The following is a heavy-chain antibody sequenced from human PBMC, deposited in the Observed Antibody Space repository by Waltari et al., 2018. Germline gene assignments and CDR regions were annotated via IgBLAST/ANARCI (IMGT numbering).Heavy chain of an antibody. Sequence: EVQLVVSGGDLVQPGGSLRLSCSASGFTFNIFWMTWVRQAPGKGLEWVANIAQDGSEIYYVDSVKGRFTISRDNAKNSLFLQMNSLRAEDTAVYYCARVLWGWPLDSWGQGTLVSVSS. J-gene: IGHJ4*02. CDR3: ARVLWGWPLDS. D-gene: IGHD7-27*01. CDR1: GFTFNIFW. V-gene: IGHV3-7*01. CDR2: IAQDGSEI.